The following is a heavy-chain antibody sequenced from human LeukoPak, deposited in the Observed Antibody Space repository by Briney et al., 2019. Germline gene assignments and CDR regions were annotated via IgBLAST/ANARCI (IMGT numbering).Heavy chain of an antibody. D-gene: IGHD3-10*01. CDR1: GLTFSSYD. V-gene: IGHV3-23*01. Sequence: GGSLRLSCAASGLTFSSYDMSWVRQAPGKGLEWVSAISGSGGRTYYADSVKGRFTISRDNSKNTLNLQMNSLRAEDTAVYYCAKGGPERIYYGSGSYYNVNPLIDYWGQGTLVTVSS. CDR2: ISGSGGRT. CDR3: AKGGPERIYYGSGSYYNVNPLIDY. J-gene: IGHJ4*02.